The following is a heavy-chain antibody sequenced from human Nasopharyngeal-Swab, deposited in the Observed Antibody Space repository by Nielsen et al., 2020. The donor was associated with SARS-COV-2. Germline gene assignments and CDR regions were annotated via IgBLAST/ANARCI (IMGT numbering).Heavy chain of an antibody. Sequence: SETLSFTCTVSGGSISSYYWSWIRQPAGKGLEWIGRIYTSGSTNYNPSLKSRVTISVDTSKNQFSLKLSSVTAADTAVYYCARDVTMVRGAQYNWFDPWGQGTLVTVSS. CDR3: ARDVTMVRGAQYNWFDP. CDR1: GGSISSYY. V-gene: IGHV4-4*07. J-gene: IGHJ5*02. CDR2: IYTSGST. D-gene: IGHD3-10*01.